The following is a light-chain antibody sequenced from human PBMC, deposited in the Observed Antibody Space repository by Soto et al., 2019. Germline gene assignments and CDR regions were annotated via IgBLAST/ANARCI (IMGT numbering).Light chain of an antibody. V-gene: IGLV1-40*01. Sequence: QAVVTQPPSVSGAPGQRVTISCTGSSSNIGAGYDVHWYQQLPGTAPKLLIYGNSNRPSGVPDRFSGSKSGTSASLAITGLQAEDEADYYCQSYDSSLSGWVFGGATKVTV. CDR2: GNS. J-gene: IGLJ3*02. CDR3: QSYDSSLSGWV. CDR1: SSNIGAGYD.